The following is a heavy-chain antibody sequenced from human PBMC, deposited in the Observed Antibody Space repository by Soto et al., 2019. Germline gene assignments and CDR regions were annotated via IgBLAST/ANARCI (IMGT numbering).Heavy chain of an antibody. V-gene: IGHV3-21*06. J-gene: IGHJ5*02. Sequence: GSLRLSCAASGFTFSSFNMNWVRQAPGKGPEWVSSISSSSSYVYYADSVKGRFTISRDNAKNSLYLQMSSLRAEDTAVYHCARDPWFDPCGQGTLVTVSS. CDR2: ISSSSSYV. CDR3: ARDPWFDP. CDR1: GFTFSSFN.